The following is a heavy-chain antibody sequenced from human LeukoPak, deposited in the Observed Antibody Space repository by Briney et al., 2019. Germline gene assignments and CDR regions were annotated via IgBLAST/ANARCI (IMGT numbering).Heavy chain of an antibody. V-gene: IGHV4-31*03. J-gene: IGHJ3*02. Sequence: SETPSLTCTVSGDSISSGGFYWNWIRQHPERGLEYIGYIFNTGDSYYNPSLKSRLTLSVDTSKNQFSLKLTSMTAADTAVYYCARGGDYDDLTGYYLSSFNIWGQGTMVTVSS. CDR2: IFNTGDS. D-gene: IGHD3-9*01. CDR3: ARGGDYDDLTGYYLSSFNI. CDR1: GDSISSGGFY.